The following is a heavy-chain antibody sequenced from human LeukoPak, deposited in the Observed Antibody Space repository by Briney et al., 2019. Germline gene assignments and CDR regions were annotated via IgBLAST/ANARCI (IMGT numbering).Heavy chain of an antibody. CDR3: ARQRDGYIHRRIDY. V-gene: IGHV4-39*01. J-gene: IGHJ4*02. Sequence: PSETLSLTRTVSGGSISSSSYYWGWIRQPPGKGLEWIGSIYYSGSTYYNPSLKSRVTISVDTSKNQFSLKLSSVTAADTAVYYCARQRDGYIHRRIDYWGQGTLVTVSS. CDR1: GGSISSSSYY. CDR2: IYYSGST. D-gene: IGHD5-24*01.